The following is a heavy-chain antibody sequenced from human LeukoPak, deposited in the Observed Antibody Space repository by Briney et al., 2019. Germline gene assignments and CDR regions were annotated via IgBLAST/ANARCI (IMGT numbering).Heavy chain of an antibody. V-gene: IGHV1-2*02. J-gene: IGHJ4*02. CDR3: ARDPSNSGYDYLYYFDY. D-gene: IGHD5-12*01. CDR1: GYTFTGYY. CDR2: INPDNGGT. Sequence: GSVKVSCKASGYTFTGYYMHWVRQAPGQGLEWMGWINPDNGGTNYAQKFQGRVTMTRDMSISTAYMVLSRLRSDDTAVYYCARDPSNSGYDYLYYFDYWGQGTLVTVSS.